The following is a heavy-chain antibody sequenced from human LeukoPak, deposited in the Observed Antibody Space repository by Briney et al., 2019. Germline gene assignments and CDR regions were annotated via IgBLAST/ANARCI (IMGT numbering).Heavy chain of an antibody. V-gene: IGHV4-30-2*01. D-gene: IGHD3-3*01. Sequence: PSETLSLTCAVSGGSISSGGYSWSWIRQPPGKGLEWIGYIYHSGSTYYNPSLKSRVTISVDRSKNQFSLKLSSVTAADTAVYYCRAYYDFWSGNNTLNPNDAFDIWGQGTMVTVSS. CDR3: RAYYDFWSGNNTLNPNDAFDI. CDR1: GGSISSGGYS. J-gene: IGHJ3*02. CDR2: IYHSGST.